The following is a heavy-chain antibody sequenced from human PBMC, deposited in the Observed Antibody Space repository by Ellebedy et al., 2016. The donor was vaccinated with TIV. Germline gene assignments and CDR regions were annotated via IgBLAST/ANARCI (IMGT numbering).Heavy chain of an antibody. CDR3: ARTDLRYGMDV. Sequence: SETLSLXXSVSSGSISNSFYYWGWIRQPPGKGLEWIGSIYYSGSTYYNPSLKSRVTLSLDTSKNHLSLRLTSVTAADTAVYYCARTDLRYGMDVWGQGTTVTVS. CDR1: SGSISNSFYY. CDR2: IYYSGST. V-gene: IGHV4-39*07. D-gene: IGHD3/OR15-3a*01. J-gene: IGHJ6*02.